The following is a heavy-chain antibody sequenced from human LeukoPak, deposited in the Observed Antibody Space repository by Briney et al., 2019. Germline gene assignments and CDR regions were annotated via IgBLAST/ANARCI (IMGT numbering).Heavy chain of an antibody. CDR1: GFTFSSYG. V-gene: IGHV3-33*06. CDR3: AKERVYSSSEHYYYYMDV. CDR2: IWYDGGNN. J-gene: IGHJ6*03. D-gene: IGHD6-6*01. Sequence: PAGSLRLSCAASGFTFSSYGMHWVRQGPGQGLEWVAVIWYDGGNNYYEDSVKGRFTISTDSSKNTLYLQMNSLRAEDTAVYYCAKERVYSSSEHYYYYMDVWGKGTTVTVSS.